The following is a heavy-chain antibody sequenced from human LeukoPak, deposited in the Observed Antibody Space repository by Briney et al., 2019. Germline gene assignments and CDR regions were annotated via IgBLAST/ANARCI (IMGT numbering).Heavy chain of an antibody. J-gene: IGHJ4*02. V-gene: IGHV4-59*01. Sequence: SETLSLTCTVSGGSISSYYWSWIRQPPGKGLEWIGYIYYSGSTNYNPSLKSRVTISVDTSKSQFSLKLSSVTAADTAVYYCARVFGDYGGYFDYWGQGTLVTVSS. CDR2: IYYSGST. D-gene: IGHD4-17*01. CDR1: GGSISSYY. CDR3: ARVFGDYGGYFDY.